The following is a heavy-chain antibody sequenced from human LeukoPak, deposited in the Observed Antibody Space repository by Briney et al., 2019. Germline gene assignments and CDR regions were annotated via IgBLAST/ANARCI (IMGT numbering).Heavy chain of an antibody. CDR3: ARDSLSIVRATTGAFDI. J-gene: IGHJ3*02. CDR2: INPSGGST. D-gene: IGHD1-26*01. Sequence: ASVKVSCKASGYTFTSYYMHWVRQAPGQGLEWMGIINPSGGSTSYAQKFQGRVTMTRDTSTSTVYMELSSLRSEDTAVYYCARDSLSIVRATTGAFDIWGQGTMVTVSS. V-gene: IGHV1-46*01. CDR1: GYTFTSYY.